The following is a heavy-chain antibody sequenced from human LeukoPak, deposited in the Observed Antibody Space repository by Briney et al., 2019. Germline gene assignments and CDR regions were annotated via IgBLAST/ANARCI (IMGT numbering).Heavy chain of an antibody. CDR2: IYYSGST. CDR3: ARLSELSSFFTTYYYHYMDV. V-gene: IGHV4-39*01. Sequence: SETLSLTCTVSGGSISSSSYYWGWIRQPPGKGLEWIGSIYYSGSTYYNPSLKSRVTISVDTSKNQFSLKLSSVTAADTAVYYCARLSELSSFFTTYYYHYMDVWGKGTTVTVSS. CDR1: GGSISSSSYY. D-gene: IGHD3-22*01. J-gene: IGHJ6*03.